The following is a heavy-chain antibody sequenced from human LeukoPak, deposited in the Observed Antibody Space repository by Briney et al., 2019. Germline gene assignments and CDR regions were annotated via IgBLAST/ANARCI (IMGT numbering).Heavy chain of an antibody. D-gene: IGHD1-1*01. Sequence: GASVTVSCKASGYTFTSYYMHWVRQAPGQGLEWMGIINPSGGSTSYAQKFQGRVTMTRDTSTSTVYMELSSLRSEDTAVYYCARDLRWNDLHYWGQGTLVTVSS. CDR3: ARDLRWNDLHY. CDR1: GYTFTSYY. CDR2: INPSGGST. V-gene: IGHV1-46*01. J-gene: IGHJ4*02.